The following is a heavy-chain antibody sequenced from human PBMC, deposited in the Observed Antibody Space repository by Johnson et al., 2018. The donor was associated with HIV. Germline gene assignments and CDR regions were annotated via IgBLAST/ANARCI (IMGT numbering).Heavy chain of an antibody. D-gene: IGHD2-21*01. V-gene: IGHV3-33*08. CDR2: IWYDGSNK. CDR1: GFTFSSYA. Sequence: QVQLVESVGGVVQPGRSLRLSCAASGFTFSSYAMHWVRQAPAKGLEWVAVIWYDGSNKYYADSVKGRFTISRDTAKNTLYLQMNSLRVEDTAVYYCARDPITPYERGPDAFDVWGQGTMVTVSP. J-gene: IGHJ3*01. CDR3: ARDPITPYERGPDAFDV.